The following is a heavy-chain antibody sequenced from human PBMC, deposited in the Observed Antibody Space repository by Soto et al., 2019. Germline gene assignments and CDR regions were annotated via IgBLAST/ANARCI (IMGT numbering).Heavy chain of an antibody. CDR3: AKDHRLNDYGKPRLFDY. D-gene: IGHD4-17*01. CDR2: ISGSGGST. J-gene: IGHJ4*02. V-gene: IGHV3-23*01. Sequence: EVQLLESGGGLVQPGGSLRLSCAASGFTFSSYAMSWVRQAPGKGLEWVSGISGSGGSTYYADSVKGRFTISRDNSKNTMYRQMNSLRAEDTAVYYCAKDHRLNDYGKPRLFDYWGQGTLVTVSS. CDR1: GFTFSSYA.